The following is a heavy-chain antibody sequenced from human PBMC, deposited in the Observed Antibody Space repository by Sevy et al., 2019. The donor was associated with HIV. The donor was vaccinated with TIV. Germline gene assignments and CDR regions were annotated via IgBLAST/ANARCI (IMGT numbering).Heavy chain of an antibody. CDR3: ARGRLRYYDSSGYPL. CDR2: INHSGST. V-gene: IGHV4-34*01. D-gene: IGHD3-22*01. J-gene: IGHJ4*02. Sequence: SETLSLTCAVYGGSFSGYYWSWIRQPPGKGLEWIGEINHSGSTNYNPSLKSRVTISVDTSKNQFSLKLGSVTAADTAVYYCARGRLRYYDSSGYPLWGQGTLVTVSS. CDR1: GGSFSGYY.